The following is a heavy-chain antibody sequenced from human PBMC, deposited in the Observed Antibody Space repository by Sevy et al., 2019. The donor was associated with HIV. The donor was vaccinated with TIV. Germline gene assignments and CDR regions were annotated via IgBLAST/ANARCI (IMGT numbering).Heavy chain of an antibody. D-gene: IGHD6-13*01. V-gene: IGHV1-69*13. J-gene: IGHJ3*02. Sequence: ASVKVSCKASGGTFSSYAISWVRQAPGQGLEWMGGIIPIFGTANYAQTFQGRVTITADESTSTAYMELSSLRSEDTAVYYCARVDCSSSCRGVAFDIWGQGTMVTVSS. CDR2: IIPIFGTA. CDR3: ARVDCSSSCRGVAFDI. CDR1: GGTFSSYA.